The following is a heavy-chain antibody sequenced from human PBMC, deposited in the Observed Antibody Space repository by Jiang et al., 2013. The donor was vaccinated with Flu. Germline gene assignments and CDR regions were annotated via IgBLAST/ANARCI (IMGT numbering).Heavy chain of an antibody. D-gene: IGHD3-9*01. J-gene: IGHJ3*01. V-gene: IGHV4-59*01. CDR1: GGSLRAFY. CDR2: VYDNGDT. CDR3: ARAYDLLTKDAFDF. Sequence: PGLVKPSETLSLSCTVSGGSLRAFYWSWIRQSPGRGLEWIGYVYDNGDTRYNPSLESRVTISADTSKNQFSLRLTSVTAADSAVYYCARAYDLLTKDAFDFWGQGTVVSVSS.